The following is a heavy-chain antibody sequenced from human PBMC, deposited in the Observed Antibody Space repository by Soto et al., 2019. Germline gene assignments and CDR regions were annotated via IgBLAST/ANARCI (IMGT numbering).Heavy chain of an antibody. CDR3: ARDRSAHDFWSGYYYYGMAV. CDR2: IKQDGSEK. V-gene: IGHV3-7*01. J-gene: IGHJ6*02. Sequence: VQLVESGGGLVQPGGSLRLSCAASGFTFSSYWMSWVRQAPGKGLEWVANIKQDGSEKYYVDSVKGRFTISRDNAKNLLYMQMNSLSAEDTAVYYCARDRSAHDFWSGYYYYGMAVWGQGTTVTVSS. D-gene: IGHD3-3*01. CDR1: GFTFSSYW.